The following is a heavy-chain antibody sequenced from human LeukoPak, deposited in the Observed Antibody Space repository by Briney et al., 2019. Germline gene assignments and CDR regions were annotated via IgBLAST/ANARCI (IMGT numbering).Heavy chain of an antibody. Sequence: GGSLRVSCVVSGFNFSDYYMSWIRQAPGKGLDWVASISGSGYTKYYADSVRGRFTISRDNAKNSLYLQIDCLKVDDTAVYYCARENPDYDNSWDWGQGTLVTVSS. J-gene: IGHJ1*01. CDR2: ISGSGYTK. CDR1: GFNFSDYY. V-gene: IGHV3-11*04. D-gene: IGHD3-16*01. CDR3: ARENPDYDNSWD.